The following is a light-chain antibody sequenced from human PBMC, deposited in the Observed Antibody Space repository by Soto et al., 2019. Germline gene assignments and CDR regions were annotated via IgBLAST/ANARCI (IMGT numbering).Light chain of an antibody. J-gene: IGKJ1*01. V-gene: IGKV3-15*01. CDR2: SAS. CDR3: QQYNKWPQWT. CDR1: ENVNTY. Sequence: ETVLTQSPATLSLSPGERATLSCRASENVNTYLAWFQQKSGQAPRLLIFSASTRATGVPARFSGSGSGTEFTLTISSLQSEDFAVYYCQQYNKWPQWTFGQGTKVDLK.